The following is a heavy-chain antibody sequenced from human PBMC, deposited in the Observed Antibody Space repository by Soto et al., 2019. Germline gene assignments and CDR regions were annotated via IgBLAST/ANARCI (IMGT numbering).Heavy chain of an antibody. Sequence: PGGSLRLSCAASGFTFSSYGMHWVRQAPGKGLEWVAVIWYDGSNKYYADSVKGRFTISRDNSKNTLYLQMNSLRAEDTAVYYCARAHRSDYDFWSGYYTYYYYGMDVWGQGTTVTVSS. V-gene: IGHV3-33*01. J-gene: IGHJ6*02. CDR1: GFTFSSYG. CDR2: IWYDGSNK. CDR3: ARAHRSDYDFWSGYYTYYYYGMDV. D-gene: IGHD3-3*01.